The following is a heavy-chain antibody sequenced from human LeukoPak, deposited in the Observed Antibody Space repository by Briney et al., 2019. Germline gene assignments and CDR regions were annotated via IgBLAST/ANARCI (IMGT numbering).Heavy chain of an antibody. D-gene: IGHD5-12*01. CDR1: GFTFSSYA. Sequence: GGSLRLSCAASGFTFSSYAMHWVRQAPGKGLEWVAVISYDGSNKYYADSVKGRFTISRDNSKNTLYLQMNSLRAEDTAVYYCAKEGPRYSGYAVWCYMDVWGKGTTVTVSS. J-gene: IGHJ6*03. CDR2: ISYDGSNK. CDR3: AKEGPRYSGYAVWCYMDV. V-gene: IGHV3-30*04.